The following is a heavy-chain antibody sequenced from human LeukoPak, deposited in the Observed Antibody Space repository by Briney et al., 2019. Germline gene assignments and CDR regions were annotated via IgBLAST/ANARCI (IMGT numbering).Heavy chain of an antibody. CDR2: ISGSGGST. J-gene: IGHJ4*02. Sequence: GGSLRLSCAASGFTFSTYAMSWVRQAPGKGLAWVSLISGSGGSTYYADSVKGRFTISRDNGKNTLSLQMNSLRAEDTALYYCAKERLTTTTFDSWGRGTLVTVSS. V-gene: IGHV3-23*01. D-gene: IGHD4-11*01. CDR3: AKERLTTTTFDS. CDR1: GFTFSTYA.